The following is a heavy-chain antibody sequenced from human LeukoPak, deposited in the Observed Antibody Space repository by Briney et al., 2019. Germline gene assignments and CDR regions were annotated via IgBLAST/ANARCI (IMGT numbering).Heavy chain of an antibody. CDR2: TSGSGGST. Sequence: GGSLRLSCAVSGFPFSSYSMHWVRQAPGKGLEWVSATSGSGGSTYYADSVKGRFTISRDNSKNTLYLQMNSLRAEDTAVYYCAISNPSPFDYWGQGTLVTVSS. V-gene: IGHV3-23*01. CDR1: GFPFSSYS. J-gene: IGHJ4*02. CDR3: AISNPSPFDY.